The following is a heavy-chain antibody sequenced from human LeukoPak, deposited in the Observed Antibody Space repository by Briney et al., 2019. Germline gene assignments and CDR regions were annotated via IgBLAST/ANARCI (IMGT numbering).Heavy chain of an antibody. CDR3: ARGPDSGSYFAWFGP. V-gene: IGHV4-34*01. Sequence: SETLSLTCAVYGGSFSGYFWNWIRQPPGKGLEWIGEINHSESTHHNPSLKSRVTISIDTSKNQISLKLSSVTAADTAVYYCARGPDSGSYFAWFGPWGQGTLVTVSS. CDR2: INHSEST. J-gene: IGHJ5*02. D-gene: IGHD3-10*01. CDR1: GGSFSGYF.